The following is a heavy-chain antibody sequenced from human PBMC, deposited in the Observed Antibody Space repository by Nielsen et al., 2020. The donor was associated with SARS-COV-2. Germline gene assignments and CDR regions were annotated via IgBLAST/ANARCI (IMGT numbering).Heavy chain of an antibody. CDR3: ARCQYGSGSYPLTYYYYDMDV. J-gene: IGHJ6*02. CDR1: GGSISSGGYY. Sequence: SETLSLTCTVSGGSISSGGYYWSWIRQHPGKGLEWIGYIYYSGSTYYNPSLKSRVTISVDTSKNQFSLKLSSVTAADTAVYYCARCQYGSGSYPLTYYYYDMDVWGQGTTVTVSS. V-gene: IGHV4-31*03. D-gene: IGHD3-10*01. CDR2: IYYSGST.